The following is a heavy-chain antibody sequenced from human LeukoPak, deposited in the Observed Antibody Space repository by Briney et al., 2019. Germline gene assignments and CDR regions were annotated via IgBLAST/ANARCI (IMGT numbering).Heavy chain of an antibody. Sequence: SETLSLTCTVSGGSISSYYWSWIRQPPGKGLEWIGYIYYSGSTNYNPSLKSRVTISVDTSKNQFSLKLSSVTAADTAVYYCARAGIGSSWYGNYYYYMDVWGKGTTVTVSS. CDR2: IYYSGST. D-gene: IGHD6-13*01. CDR3: ARAGIGSSWYGNYYYYMDV. V-gene: IGHV4-59*01. CDR1: GGSISSYY. J-gene: IGHJ6*03.